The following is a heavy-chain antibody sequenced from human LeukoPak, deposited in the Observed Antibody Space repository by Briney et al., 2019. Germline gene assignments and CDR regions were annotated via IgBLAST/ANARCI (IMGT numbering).Heavy chain of an antibody. Sequence: PGASLRLSCAASGFTFSSYAMSWVRQAPGKGLEWVSAISGSGGSTYYADSVKGRFTISRDNSKNTLYLQMNSLRAEDTAVYYYAAHNYGSGSYFDYWGQGTLVTVSS. D-gene: IGHD3-10*01. CDR1: GFTFSSYA. CDR3: AAHNYGSGSYFDY. CDR2: ISGSGGST. J-gene: IGHJ4*02. V-gene: IGHV3-23*01.